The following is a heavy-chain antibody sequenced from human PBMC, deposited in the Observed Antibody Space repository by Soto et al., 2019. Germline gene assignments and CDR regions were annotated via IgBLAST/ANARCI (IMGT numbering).Heavy chain of an antibody. CDR3: AFHPHHLYGEYGPFDY. D-gene: IGHD4-17*01. V-gene: IGHV4-39*07. CDR2: IYYSGST. Sequence: SETLSLTCTVSGGSISSSSYYWGWIRQPPGKGLEWIGSIYYSGSTYYNPSLKSRVTISVDTSKNQFSLKLSSVTAADTAVYYCAFHPHHLYGEYGPFDYWGQGTLVNVPS. CDR1: GGSISSSSYY. J-gene: IGHJ4*02.